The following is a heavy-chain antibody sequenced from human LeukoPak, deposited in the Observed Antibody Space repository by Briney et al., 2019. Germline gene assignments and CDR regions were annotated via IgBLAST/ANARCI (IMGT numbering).Heavy chain of an antibody. CDR1: GFTFSSYG. J-gene: IGHJ4*02. CDR3: ARGINWGSAGVDY. D-gene: IGHD7-27*01. V-gene: IGHV3-23*01. Sequence: GGSLRLSCAASGFTFSSYGMSWVRQAPGKGLEWVSSITGSGGNTYYADSVKGRFTISRDNPKNTLYLQMYSLRAEDTAVYYCARGINWGSAGVDYWGQGTLVTVSS. CDR2: ITGSGGNT.